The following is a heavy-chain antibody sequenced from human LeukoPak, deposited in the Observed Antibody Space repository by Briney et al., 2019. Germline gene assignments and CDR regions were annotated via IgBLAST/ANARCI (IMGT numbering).Heavy chain of an antibody. CDR3: ARDLRGYSYGYNYYYMDV. Sequence: GGSLRLSCAVSGFTVTTNYMNWVRQAPGKGLEWVSVIYSGGSTNYADSVKGRFTISRDNSKNTLYLQMNSLRAEDTAVYYCARDLRGYSYGYNYYYMDVWGKGTTVTVSS. CDR1: GFTVTTNY. J-gene: IGHJ6*03. V-gene: IGHV3-53*01. D-gene: IGHD5-18*01. CDR2: IYSGGST.